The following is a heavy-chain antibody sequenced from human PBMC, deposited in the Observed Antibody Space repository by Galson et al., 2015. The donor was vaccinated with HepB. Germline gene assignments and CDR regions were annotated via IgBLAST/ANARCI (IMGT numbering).Heavy chain of an antibody. J-gene: IGHJ6*02. Sequence: CAISGDSVSSNRAAWNWIRQSPSRGLEWPGRTYYRSKWYNDYAVSVKSRITINPDTSKNQFSLQLNSVTPEDTAVYYCAREVGYSSGWYQGYYYGMDVWGQGTTVTVSS. D-gene: IGHD6-19*01. V-gene: IGHV6-1*01. CDR3: AREVGYSSGWYQGYYYGMDV. CDR1: GDSVSSNRAA. CDR2: TYYRSKWYN.